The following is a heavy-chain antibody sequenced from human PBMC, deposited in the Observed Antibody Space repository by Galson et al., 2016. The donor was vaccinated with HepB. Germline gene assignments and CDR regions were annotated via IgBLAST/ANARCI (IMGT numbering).Heavy chain of an antibody. D-gene: IGHD1-26*01. V-gene: IGHV3-48*02. J-gene: IGHJ4*02. CDR3: ARASGTYNYSDY. Sequence: SLRLSCAASGFTFSTYSMNWVRQAPGKGLEWVSYISSSSTTIYYADSVKGRFTISRDNARNSLYLQMNSLRDEDTAVYYCARASGTYNYSDYWGQGTLVTVSS. CDR1: GFTFSTYS. CDR2: ISSSSTTI.